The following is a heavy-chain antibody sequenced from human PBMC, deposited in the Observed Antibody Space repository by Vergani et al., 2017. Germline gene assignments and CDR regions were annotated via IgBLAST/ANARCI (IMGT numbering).Heavy chain of an antibody. Sequence: QVQLQESGPGLVKPSETLSLTCTVSGGSISSYYWSWIRQPPGKGLEWIGYIYYSGSTNSKPSLNSRVTISVDTSKNQFSLKLNSVTAAETAVYYCARSAGYYFDSSGYSPDAFDIWGQGTMVSVSS. D-gene: IGHD3-22*01. CDR1: GGSISSYY. CDR3: ARSAGYYFDSSGYSPDAFDI. V-gene: IGHV4-59*01. J-gene: IGHJ3*02. CDR2: IYYSGST.